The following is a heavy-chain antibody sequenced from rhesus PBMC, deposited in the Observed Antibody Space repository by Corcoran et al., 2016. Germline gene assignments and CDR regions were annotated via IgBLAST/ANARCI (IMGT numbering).Heavy chain of an antibody. D-gene: IGHD3-16*01. CDR1: GGSISNNY. CDR2: ISGSGGST. J-gene: IGHJ4*01. V-gene: IGHV4-173*01. CDR3: ARYSGSYYRDY. Sequence: QLQLQESGPGLVKPSETLSLTCTVSGGSISNNYWSWNRNPPGKGLEWIGRISGSGGSTDYNPSLKSRVTISTDTSKNQFSLKLNSVTAADTAIYYCARYSGSYYRDYWGQGVLVTVSS.